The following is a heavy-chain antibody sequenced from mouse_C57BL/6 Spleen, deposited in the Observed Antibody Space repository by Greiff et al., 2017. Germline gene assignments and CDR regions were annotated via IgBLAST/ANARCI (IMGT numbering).Heavy chain of an antibody. D-gene: IGHD1-1*01. CDR1: GYTFTDYN. J-gene: IGHJ1*03. CDR2: INPNNGGT. Sequence: EVQLQQSGPELVKPGASVKMSCKASGYTFTDYNMHWVKQSHGKSLEWIGYINPNNGGTSYNQKFQGKATLTVNTSSSTAYMELRSLTSEDSAVYYCARWYYYGSSYGYFDVWGTGTTVTVSS. CDR3: ARWYYYGSSYGYFDV. V-gene: IGHV1-22*01.